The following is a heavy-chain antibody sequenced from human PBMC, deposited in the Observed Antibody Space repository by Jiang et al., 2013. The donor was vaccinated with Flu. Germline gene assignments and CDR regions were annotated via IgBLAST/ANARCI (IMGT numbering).Heavy chain of an antibody. V-gene: IGHV3-21*01. CDR3: AREKPSKTYVHYYGMDV. CDR1: GFIFSGNT. Sequence: QLVESGGGLVEPGGSLRLSCAASGFIFSGNTMNWVRQAPGKGLEWVASISKNSAYIYYSNSVRGRFTIFRDNARNSVYLQMNSLRAEDTAVYYCAREKPSKTYVHYYGMDVWGLGTTVTVSS. CDR2: ISKNSAYI. J-gene: IGHJ6*02. D-gene: IGHD4-11*01.